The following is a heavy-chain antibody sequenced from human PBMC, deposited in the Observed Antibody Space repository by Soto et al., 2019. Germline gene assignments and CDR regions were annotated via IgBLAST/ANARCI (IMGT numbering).Heavy chain of an antibody. Sequence: SETLSLTCTVSGGSISSYYWSWIRQPPGKGLEWIGYIYYSGSTNYNPSLKSRVTISVDTSKNQFSLKLSSVTAADTAVYSCARAYVDYYYYYMDVWGKGTTVTVSS. J-gene: IGHJ6*03. D-gene: IGHD3-16*01. V-gene: IGHV4-59*01. CDR2: IYYSGST. CDR3: ARAYVDYYYYYMDV. CDR1: GGSISSYY.